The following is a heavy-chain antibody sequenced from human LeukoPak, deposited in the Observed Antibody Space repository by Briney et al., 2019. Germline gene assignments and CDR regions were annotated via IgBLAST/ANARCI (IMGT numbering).Heavy chain of an antibody. CDR1: GFTFDDYA. Sequence: GGSLRLSCAASGFTFDDYAMHWVRQAPGKGLEWVSGISWNSGSIGYADSVKGRFTISRDNAKNSLYLQMNSLRAEDTALYYCAKDPSPWGSYRYTHFDYWGQGTLVTVSS. CDR3: AKDPSPWGSYRYTHFDY. CDR2: ISWNSGSI. J-gene: IGHJ4*02. D-gene: IGHD3-16*02. V-gene: IGHV3-9*01.